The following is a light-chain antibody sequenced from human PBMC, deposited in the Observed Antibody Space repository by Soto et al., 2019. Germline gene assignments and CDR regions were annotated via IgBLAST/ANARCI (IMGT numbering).Light chain of an antibody. Sequence: DIQMTQSPSTVSASVGDRVTITCRASQSISTWLAWYQQKPGKAPKLLIYDASRLETGVPSTFSGSGSGTEFTLTINSLQPDDFATYYCQQYNSLWAFGQETKVEMK. CDR2: DAS. V-gene: IGKV1-5*01. CDR1: QSISTW. J-gene: IGKJ1*01. CDR3: QQYNSLWA.